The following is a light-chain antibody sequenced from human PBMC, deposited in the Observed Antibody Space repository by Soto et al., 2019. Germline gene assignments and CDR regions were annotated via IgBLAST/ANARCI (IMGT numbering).Light chain of an antibody. CDR2: GVS. J-gene: IGLJ1*01. CDR3: SSHTLSRALQV. CDR1: ISDFVVYNY. V-gene: IGLV2-14*01. Sequence: QSALTQPASVSGSPGQSITISCSGTISDFVVYNYVSWYQQHPGKAPKLMLYGVSKRPSGVSNRFSGSKSGNTASLTISGLHAEDEADDYCSSHTLSRALQVFGTGTKLTVL.